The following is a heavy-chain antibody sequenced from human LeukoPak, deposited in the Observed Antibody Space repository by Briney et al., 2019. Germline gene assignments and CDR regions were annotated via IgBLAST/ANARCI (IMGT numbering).Heavy chain of an antibody. Sequence: SETLSLTCTVSGGSVSRSYWCCIRQPPGKGLEWVGYIYSRGNTNYNPSLKSRVTISLDTSKNQFSLRLTSVTAADTAVYYCANLHRPGSYFVNWGRGTLVTVSS. V-gene: IGHV4-59*02. CDR3: ANLHRPGSYFVN. J-gene: IGHJ4*02. CDR2: IYSRGNT. CDR1: GGSVSRSY. D-gene: IGHD3-10*01.